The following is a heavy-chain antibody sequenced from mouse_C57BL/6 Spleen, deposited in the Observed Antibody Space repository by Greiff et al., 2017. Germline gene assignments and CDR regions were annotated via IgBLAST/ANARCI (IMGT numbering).Heavy chain of an antibody. V-gene: IGHV1-72*01. Sequence: QVQLQQPGAELVKPGASVKLSCKASGYTFTSYWMHWVKQRPGGGLEWIGRIDPNSGGTKYNEKVKSRGTLTVDKPSSTAYMQLSSLTSEDAAVYYCARCSTTVVDCYFDVWGTGTTVTVSS. J-gene: IGHJ1*03. CDR1: GYTFTSYW. CDR2: IDPNSGGT. D-gene: IGHD1-1*01. CDR3: ARCSTTVVDCYFDV.